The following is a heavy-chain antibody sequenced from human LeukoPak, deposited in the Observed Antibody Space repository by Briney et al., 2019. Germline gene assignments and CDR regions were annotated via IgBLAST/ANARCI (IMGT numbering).Heavy chain of an antibody. V-gene: IGHV3-48*03. CDR3: ARDKDYYRNYYYYYMDV. Sequence: GGSLRLSCAASGFTFSSYEMNWVRQAPGKGLEWVSYISSSGSTIYYADSVKGRFTISRDNAKNTLYLQMNSLRAEDTAVYYCARDKDYYRNYYYYYMDVWGKGTTVTISS. CDR1: GFTFSSYE. CDR2: ISSSGSTI. D-gene: IGHD3-10*01. J-gene: IGHJ6*03.